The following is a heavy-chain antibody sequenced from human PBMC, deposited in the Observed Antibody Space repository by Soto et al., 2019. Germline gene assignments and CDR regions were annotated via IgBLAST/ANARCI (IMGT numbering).Heavy chain of an antibody. CDR3: ATGGHNDGYNFYHGMDV. D-gene: IGHD3-16*01. CDR1: GGIFTNNA. J-gene: IGHJ6*02. Sequence: QVQVVQSGAEVKKPGSSVKVSCKVSGGIFTNNAISWVRQAPGQGLEWLGGIIPLIGTANYAQIFRGRLRISADGATTTASMELSGLTSADTAVYFCATGGHNDGYNFYHGMDVWGQGTTVTVS. V-gene: IGHV1-69*01. CDR2: IIPLIGTA.